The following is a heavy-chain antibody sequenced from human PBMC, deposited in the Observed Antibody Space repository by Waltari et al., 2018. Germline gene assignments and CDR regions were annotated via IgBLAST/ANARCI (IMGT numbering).Heavy chain of an antibody. Sequence: QVQLQQWGARLLKPSETLSLTCTFNGGSCGGDYYSWIRQSPRKGLEWIGEVVHIGNTQYNPSLMSRFPISIDTSKNHFSLRLTSVTAADTAFYYCASRRVATLSSTGAFNIWGPGTLVTVSS. CDR1: GGSCGGDY. D-gene: IGHD3-3*01. CDR3: ASRRVATLSSTGAFNI. V-gene: IGHV4-34*12. CDR2: VVHIGNT. J-gene: IGHJ3*02.